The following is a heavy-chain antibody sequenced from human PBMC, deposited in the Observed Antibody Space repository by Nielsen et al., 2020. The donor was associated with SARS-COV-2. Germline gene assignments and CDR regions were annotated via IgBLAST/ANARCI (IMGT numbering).Heavy chain of an antibody. D-gene: IGHD1-1*01. CDR3: ARSRGTGKTSGYYFGFDV. V-gene: IGHV5-51*01. CDR2: VYPGDSFV. J-gene: IGHJ6*02. Sequence: GESLKISCRGSGFSFSRYWIGWVRQIRRKGLEWMGIVYPGDSFVRYSPSFRGQVTISADKSITTASLRLSSLTASDTAMYYCARSRGTGKTSGYYFGFDVWGHGTAVIVSS. CDR1: GFSFSRYW.